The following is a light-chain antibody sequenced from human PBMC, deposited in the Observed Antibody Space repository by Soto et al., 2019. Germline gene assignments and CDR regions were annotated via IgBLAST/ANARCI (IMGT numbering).Light chain of an antibody. V-gene: IGLV2-11*01. Sequence: QSALTQPRSVSGSPGQSVTISCTGTSSDVGGYNYVSWYQQYPGKAPKLVIYEVSKRPSRVPDRFSGSKSGNTASLTISGVQADDEADYDCCSYAGRPYVFGTGTKVTVL. CDR2: EVS. CDR3: CSYAGRPYV. J-gene: IGLJ1*01. CDR1: SSDVGGYNY.